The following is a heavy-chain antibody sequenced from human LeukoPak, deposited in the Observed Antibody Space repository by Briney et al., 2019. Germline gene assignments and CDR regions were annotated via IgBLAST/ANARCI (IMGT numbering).Heavy chain of an antibody. Sequence: SETLSLTCAVYGGSFSGYYWSWIRQPPGKGLEWIGEINHSGSTNYNPSLKSRVTISVDTSKNQFSLKLSSVTAADTAVYYCARYAPLSSSGWYLRPFDYWGQGTLVTVSS. CDR3: ARYAPLSSSGWYLRPFDY. CDR1: GGSFSGYY. CDR2: INHSGST. V-gene: IGHV4-34*01. D-gene: IGHD6-19*01. J-gene: IGHJ4*02.